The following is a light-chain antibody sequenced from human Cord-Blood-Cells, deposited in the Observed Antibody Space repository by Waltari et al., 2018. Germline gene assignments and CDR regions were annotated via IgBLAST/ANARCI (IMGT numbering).Light chain of an antibody. V-gene: IGLV2-14*01. CDR2: DVS. Sequence: QSALTQPASVSGSPGQSITISCTGTTSDDGGYNYVFWYHQHPANAPKLLIYDVSNRRSGVSSRFSRSKSGNTASLTISALHAEDEADYYCNSYTSSSTVVFGGGTKLTVL. CDR1: TSDDGGYNY. J-gene: IGLJ2*01. CDR3: NSYTSSSTVV.